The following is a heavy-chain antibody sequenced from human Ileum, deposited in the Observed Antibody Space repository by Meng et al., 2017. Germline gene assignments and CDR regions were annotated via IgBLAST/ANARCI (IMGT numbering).Heavy chain of an antibody. Sequence: EVRLLESGGGLVQPGGSLRLSCAASGFSFSNYAMDWVRQAPGKGLEWISTIGSTTYYADSVKGRFTVSRDTSKNTLYLQMNSLRAEDAAVYYCARGCNNTNCYFRNWGQGTLVTVSS. D-gene: IGHD2-2*01. J-gene: IGHJ4*02. CDR2: IGSTT. V-gene: IGHV3-23*01. CDR3: ARGCNNTNCYFRN. CDR1: GFSFSNYA.